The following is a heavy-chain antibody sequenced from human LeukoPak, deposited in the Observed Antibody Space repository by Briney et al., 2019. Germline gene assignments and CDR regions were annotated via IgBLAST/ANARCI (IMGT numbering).Heavy chain of an antibody. CDR2: INHSGST. Sequence: SETLSLTCAVYGGSFSGYYWSWIRQPPGKGLEWIGEINHSGSTNYNPSLKSRVTISVDTSKNQFSLKLSSVTAADTAVYYCARLTYSSSPECDAFDIWGQGTMVTVSS. J-gene: IGHJ3*02. D-gene: IGHD6-6*01. CDR3: ARLTYSSSPECDAFDI. CDR1: GGSFSGYY. V-gene: IGHV4-34*01.